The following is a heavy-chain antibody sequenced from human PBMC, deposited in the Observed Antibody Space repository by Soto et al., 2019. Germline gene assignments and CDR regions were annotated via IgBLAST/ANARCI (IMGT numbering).Heavy chain of an antibody. CDR2: ISAYNGNT. V-gene: IGHV1-18*01. J-gene: IGHJ4*02. CDR3: ARRGSDYVWVRILHLDN. D-gene: IGHD3-16*01. CDR1: GYTFTSDG. Sequence: QVQLVQSGAEVKKPGASVKVSCKTSGYTFTSDGISWLRQAHGQGLEWMGWISAYNGNTNYAQKLQGRVTMTTDTNTSKAYMEPRSLRADDTDVYCCARRGSDYVWVRILHLDNWCQGTLVTVS.